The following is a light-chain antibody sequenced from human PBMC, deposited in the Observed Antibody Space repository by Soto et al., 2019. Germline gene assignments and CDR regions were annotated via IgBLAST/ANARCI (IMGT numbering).Light chain of an antibody. V-gene: IGLV1-47*02. CDR3: ASWDDSLSGHWV. Sequence: QPVLTQPLSASGTPGQRVTISCSGSSSNIGSNFVYWYQQVPGTAPKLLIYYNNERPAGVPDRVSGSKSGTSASLAISGLRSEDEADYYCASWDDSLSGHWVFGGGTKVTVL. J-gene: IGLJ3*02. CDR1: SSNIGSNF. CDR2: YNN.